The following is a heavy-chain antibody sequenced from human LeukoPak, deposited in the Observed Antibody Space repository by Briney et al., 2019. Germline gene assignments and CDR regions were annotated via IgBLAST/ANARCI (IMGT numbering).Heavy chain of an antibody. CDR2: ISYDGSNK. CDR3: ARFAAGGSYYYYMDV. Sequence: GGSLRLSCAASGFTFSSYAMHWVRQAPGKGLEWVAVISYDGSNKYYADSVKGRFTISRDNAKNPLYLQMNSLRADDTAVYYCARFAAGGSYYYYMDVWGKGTTVTVSS. J-gene: IGHJ6*03. D-gene: IGHD6-25*01. CDR1: GFTFSSYA. V-gene: IGHV3-30-3*01.